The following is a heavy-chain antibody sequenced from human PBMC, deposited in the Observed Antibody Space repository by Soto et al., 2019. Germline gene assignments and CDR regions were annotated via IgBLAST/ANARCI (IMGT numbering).Heavy chain of an antibody. CDR1: GFTFNRYW. J-gene: IGHJ6*03. V-gene: IGHV3-74*01. CDR3: AKFDDDYYYMDV. D-gene: IGHD1-1*01. CDR2: IKNDGSST. Sequence: EVQLVESGGGLVQPGGSLRLSCAASGFTFNRYWMHWVRQAPGKGLVWVSRIKNDGSSTSYADSVKGRFSISRDNGKNTLYLQMNSLRIDDTAVYYCAKFDDDYYYMDVWGNGTTVTVSS.